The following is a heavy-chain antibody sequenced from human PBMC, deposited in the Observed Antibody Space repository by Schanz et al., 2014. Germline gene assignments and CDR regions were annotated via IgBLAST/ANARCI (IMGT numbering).Heavy chain of an antibody. J-gene: IGHJ4*02. CDR1: GFTFSNCD. CDR2: IDGRGITT. V-gene: IGHV3-23*04. Sequence: EVHLEESGGGLVQPGGSQRLSCAVSGFTFSNCDMTWVRQAPGKGLEWVAIIDGRGITTFYADSVKGRFTISRDNAKNTVYLQMNSLRDEDTAVYYCARRFHCSGSHPFDYWGQGTLVTVSS. CDR3: ARRFHCSGSHPFDY. D-gene: IGHD3-10*02.